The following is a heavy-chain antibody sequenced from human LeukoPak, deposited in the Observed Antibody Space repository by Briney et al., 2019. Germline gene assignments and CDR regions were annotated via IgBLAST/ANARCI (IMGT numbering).Heavy chain of an antibody. Sequence: SVKVSCKASGGTFSSYAISWVRQAPGQGLEWMGGIIPIFGTANYAQKFQGRVTITADESTSTAYMELSSLRSEDTAVYYCARTRDDYGDFGLDYWGQGTLVTVSS. J-gene: IGHJ4*02. CDR3: ARTRDDYGDFGLDY. V-gene: IGHV1-69*13. D-gene: IGHD4-17*01. CDR2: IIPIFGTA. CDR1: GGTFSSYA.